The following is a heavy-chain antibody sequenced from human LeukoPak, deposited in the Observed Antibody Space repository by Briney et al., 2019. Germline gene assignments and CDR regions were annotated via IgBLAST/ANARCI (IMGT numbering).Heavy chain of an antibody. V-gene: IGHV3-7*01. CDR2: IKQDGSEK. D-gene: IGHD6-13*01. CDR1: GFTFSSYW. CDR3: ARGTDEGIAAPYYFDY. Sequence: GGSLRLSCAASGFTFSSYWMSWVRQAPGKGLEWVANIKQDGSEKYYVDSVKGRFTISRDNAKNSLYLQMNSLRAEDTAVYYCARGTDEGIAAPYYFDYWGQGTLVTVSS. J-gene: IGHJ4*02.